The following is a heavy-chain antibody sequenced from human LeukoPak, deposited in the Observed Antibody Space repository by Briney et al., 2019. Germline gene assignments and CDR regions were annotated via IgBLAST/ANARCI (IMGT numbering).Heavy chain of an antibody. Sequence: SQTLSLTCTVSGGSISSGSYYWSWIRQPAGKGLEWIGRIYTSGSTNYNPSLKSRVTISVDTSKNQFSLKLSSVTATDTAVYYCATEGFVGARVRDIWGQGTMVTVSS. CDR3: ATEGFVGARVRDI. V-gene: IGHV4-61*02. J-gene: IGHJ3*02. D-gene: IGHD1-26*01. CDR1: GGSISSGSYY. CDR2: IYTSGST.